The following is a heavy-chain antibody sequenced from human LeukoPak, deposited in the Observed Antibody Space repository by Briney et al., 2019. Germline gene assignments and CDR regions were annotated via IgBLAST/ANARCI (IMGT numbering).Heavy chain of an antibody. D-gene: IGHD3-10*01. CDR2: VDHSGST. Sequence: PSETLSLTCAVYGGSFSGYYWTWIRQPPGKGLEWIGEVDHSGSTVYNPSLKSRVAVSPDRSKNQFSLKLSSVTAADTAVYFCARRVLPRSDSGSYYGVTDSWGQGTPVTVSS. CDR1: GGSFSGYY. J-gene: IGHJ4*02. CDR3: ARRVLPRSDSGSYYGVTDS. V-gene: IGHV4-34*01.